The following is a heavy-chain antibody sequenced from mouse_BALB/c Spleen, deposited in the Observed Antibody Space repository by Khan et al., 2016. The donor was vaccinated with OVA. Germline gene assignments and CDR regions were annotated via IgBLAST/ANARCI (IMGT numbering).Heavy chain of an antibody. Sequence: QIQLVQSGAELARPGASVKMSCKASGYTFTSYTIHWIKQRPGQGLEWIGYINPSSGYTNYNQKFKDKATLTADKSSTTAYMQLSSLTSDDSAVYYCARDGAYYRNDGWCAYWGQGTLVTASA. J-gene: IGHJ3*01. CDR2: INPSSGYT. CDR1: GYTFTSYT. V-gene: IGHV1-4*01. D-gene: IGHD2-14*01. CDR3: ARDGAYYRNDGWCAY.